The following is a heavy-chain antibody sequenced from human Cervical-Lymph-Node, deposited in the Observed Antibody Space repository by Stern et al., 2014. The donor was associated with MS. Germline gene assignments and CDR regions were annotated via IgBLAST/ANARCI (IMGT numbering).Heavy chain of an antibody. V-gene: IGHV1-69*01. Sequence: VQLVESGPEVMKPGSSVKVSCTASGGTFSKFPSRWVRHAPGQGLEWMGGIFPVFGSPTYAQEFRGRVTITAAVSTSTVYMELSSLRSDDTAVYYCARSAETSDRWYSLGYDLWGQGTLVTVSS. J-gene: IGHJ5*02. D-gene: IGHD6-13*01. CDR1: GGTFSKFP. CDR3: ARSAETSDRWYSLGYDL. CDR2: IFPVFGSP.